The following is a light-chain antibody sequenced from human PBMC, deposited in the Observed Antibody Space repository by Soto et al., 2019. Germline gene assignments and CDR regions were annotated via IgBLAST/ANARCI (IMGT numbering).Light chain of an antibody. CDR3: SSWDASGGGPA. CDR2: RNN. CDR1: NSNIGSKY. Sequence: QSVLTQPPSASGTPGQRVTISCSGSNSNIGSKYVYWYQQFPGTAPKLLIYRNNPRPSGVPDRFSGSKSGTSASLAISDLQSEDADDYSCSSWDASGGGPAFGGGTKLTVL. J-gene: IGLJ2*01. V-gene: IGLV1-47*01.